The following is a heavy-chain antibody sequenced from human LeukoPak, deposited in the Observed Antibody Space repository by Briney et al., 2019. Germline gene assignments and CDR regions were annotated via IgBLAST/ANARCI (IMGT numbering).Heavy chain of an antibody. CDR1: GGSFSGYY. CDR3: ARAGFISVTIDY. Sequence: SETLSLTCAVYGGSFSGYYWGWIRQPPGKGLEWIGEINHSGSTNYNSSLKSRVTISVDTSKNQFSLKLSSVTAADTAVYYCARAGFISVTIDYWGQGTLVTVSS. V-gene: IGHV4-34*01. D-gene: IGHD4-17*01. CDR2: INHSGST. J-gene: IGHJ4*02.